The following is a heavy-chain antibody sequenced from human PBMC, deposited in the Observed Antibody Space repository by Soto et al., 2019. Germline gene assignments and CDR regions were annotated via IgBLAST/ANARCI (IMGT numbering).Heavy chain of an antibody. CDR2: IYDNGIT. Sequence: QVVLQESGPGLGKPSETLSLTCTVSGRSITSYYWSWVRQPPGKGLEWIGYIYDNGITSQNPSLKSRVTMSADTSQNQFSLKLTSVTGADTAVYYCARTYDSNGYATEFDSWGQGILVTVTS. CDR3: ARTYDSNGYATEFDS. V-gene: IGHV4-59*12. D-gene: IGHD3-22*01. J-gene: IGHJ4*02. CDR1: GRSITSYY.